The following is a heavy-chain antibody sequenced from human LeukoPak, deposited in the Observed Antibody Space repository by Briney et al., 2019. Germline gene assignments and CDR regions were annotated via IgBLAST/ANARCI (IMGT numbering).Heavy chain of an antibody. Sequence: ASVKVSCKASGYTFTSYGISWVRQAPGQGLEWMGWISAYNGNTNYAQKLQGRVTMTTDTSTSTAYMELSSLRSEDTAVYYCASSLAVANRLKNYYYYYMDVWGKGTTVTISS. CDR3: ASSLAVANRLKNYYYYYMDV. V-gene: IGHV1-18*01. CDR2: ISAYNGNT. CDR1: GYTFTSYG. D-gene: IGHD6-19*01. J-gene: IGHJ6*03.